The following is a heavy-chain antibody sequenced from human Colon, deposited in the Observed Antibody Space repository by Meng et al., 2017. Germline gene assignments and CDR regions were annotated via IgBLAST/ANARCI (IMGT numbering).Heavy chain of an antibody. CDR1: GFAVFTNY. Sequence: GHLVGLGGGLIRLGGSLRLSCAASGFAVFTNYMSWVRQAPGKGLVWVAVLYAGGNTYYADSVKGRFTISRDNSKNTLYLQMNSLKVEDTAVYYCARDWVAVTDWGQGTLVTVSS. CDR3: ARDWVAVTD. CDR2: LYAGGNT. D-gene: IGHD6-19*01. V-gene: IGHV3-53*01. J-gene: IGHJ4*02.